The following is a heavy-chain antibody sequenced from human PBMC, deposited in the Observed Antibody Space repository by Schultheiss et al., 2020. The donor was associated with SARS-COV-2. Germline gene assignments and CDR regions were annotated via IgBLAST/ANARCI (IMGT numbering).Heavy chain of an antibody. CDR1: GFTFSDYY. CDR3: ARAPHCGGGTCHGYHYYGMDV. Sequence: GGSLRLSCAASGFTFSDYYMSWIRQAPGKGLVWVSRINSDGTITNYADSVKGRFTISRDNAKDTLYLQMNSLRADDTAVYYCARAPHCGGGTCHGYHYYGMDVWGQGTTVTVSS. D-gene: IGHD2-15*01. CDR2: INSDGTIT. V-gene: IGHV3-74*01. J-gene: IGHJ6*02.